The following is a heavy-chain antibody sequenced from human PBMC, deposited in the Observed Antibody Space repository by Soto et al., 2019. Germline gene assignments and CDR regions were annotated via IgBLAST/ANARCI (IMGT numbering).Heavy chain of an antibody. CDR1: GYTFSTYG. Sequence: QVQLVQSGAEVKKPGASVKVSCKASGYTFSTYGFRWVRQAPGQGLEWMGGIGADNGDTNYAQNFQGRVTMTTDTSTTTSYMELRGMTSDDTAVYFCARDWKGAEGFDPWGQGTLVTVSS. D-gene: IGHD1-1*01. CDR2: IGADNGDT. V-gene: IGHV1-18*01. CDR3: ARDWKGAEGFDP. J-gene: IGHJ5*02.